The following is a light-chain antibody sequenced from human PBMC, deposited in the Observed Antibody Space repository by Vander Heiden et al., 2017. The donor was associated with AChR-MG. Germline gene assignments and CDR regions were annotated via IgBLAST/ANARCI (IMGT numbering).Light chain of an antibody. CDR1: QSVSSN. J-gene: IGKJ2*01. V-gene: IGKV3-15*01. CDR3: QQYNNWPLYT. Sequence: EIVMTQSPSTLSVSPGERATLSCRASQSVSSNLAWYQQKPCQAPRLLIYGASTRATGIPARFSGSGSGREFTLTISSLQSEDFAVYYCQQYNNWPLYTFGQRTKLEIK. CDR2: GAS.